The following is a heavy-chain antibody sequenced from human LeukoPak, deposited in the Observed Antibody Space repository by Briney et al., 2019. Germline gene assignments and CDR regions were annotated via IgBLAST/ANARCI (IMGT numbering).Heavy chain of an antibody. CDR2: ISYDGSKK. Sequence: PGGSLRLSCVASGFTFSRYAMHWVRQAPGKGLEWVAVISYDGSKKDYADSVKGRFTISRDNSKNTLYLQMNSLRAEDTAVYYCARDQFYLPPWYSSGWQTFDYWGQGTLVTVSS. D-gene: IGHD6-19*01. CDR3: ARDQFYLPPWYSSGWQTFDY. V-gene: IGHV3-30*04. CDR1: GFTFSRYA. J-gene: IGHJ4*02.